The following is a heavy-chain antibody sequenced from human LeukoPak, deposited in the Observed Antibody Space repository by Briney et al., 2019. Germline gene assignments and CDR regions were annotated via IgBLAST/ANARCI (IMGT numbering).Heavy chain of an antibody. D-gene: IGHD2-21*02. Sequence: ASVRVSCKASGYTFTGYYLHWVRQAPGQGLEWMGRINPNNGDTNYAQKFQGRVTMTRDTSISTAYMELTRLRSDDTAVYYCATCNVTYWGQGTLVTASS. V-gene: IGHV1-2*06. CDR3: ATCNVTY. CDR1: GYTFTGYY. J-gene: IGHJ4*02. CDR2: INPNNGDT.